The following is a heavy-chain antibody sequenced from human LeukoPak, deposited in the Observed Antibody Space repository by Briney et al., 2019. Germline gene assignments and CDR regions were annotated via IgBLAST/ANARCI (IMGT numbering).Heavy chain of an antibody. V-gene: IGHV3-30-3*01. CDR1: GFTFSSYA. CDR2: ITYDGSNK. Sequence: GRSLRLSCAASGFTFSSYAMHWVRQAPGKGLEGVAVITYDGSNKYYADSVKGRFTISRDNSKNTLYLQMNSLRAGDTAVYYCARGQGFYCFDYWGQGTLVTVSS. CDR3: ARGQGFYCFDY. J-gene: IGHJ4*02. D-gene: IGHD3-22*01.